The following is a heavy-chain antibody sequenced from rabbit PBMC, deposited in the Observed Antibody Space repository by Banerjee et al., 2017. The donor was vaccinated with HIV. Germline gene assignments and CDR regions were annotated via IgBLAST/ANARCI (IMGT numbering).Heavy chain of an antibody. CDR2: INTEYSST. CDR3: ARDYNDYGDDTRLDL. J-gene: IGHJ3*01. CDR1: GFDFSRDA. D-gene: IGHD2-1*01. V-gene: IGHV1S45*01. Sequence: QEQLVESGGGLVQPEGSLTLTCKASGFDFSRDAMCWVRQAPGKGLEWIGCINTEYSSTYYASGTKGRFTASKPSSTTVTLQMTSLTAADTATYFCARDYNDYGDDTRLDLWGPGTLVTVS.